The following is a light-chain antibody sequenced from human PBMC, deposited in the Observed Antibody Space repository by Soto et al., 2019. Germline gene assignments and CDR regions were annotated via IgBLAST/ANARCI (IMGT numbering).Light chain of an antibody. J-gene: IGKJ2*01. V-gene: IGKV3-20*01. CDR3: QHYGSSVYT. CDR2: GAS. CDR1: QSVRSNY. Sequence: EIVLTQSPGTLSLSPGERATLSCRASQSVRSNYLAWYQQKPGQAPRLLIYGASSRATGIPDRFSGSGSGTDFTLTISRLEPEDVAVYYCQHYGSSVYTFGQGTTLEIK.